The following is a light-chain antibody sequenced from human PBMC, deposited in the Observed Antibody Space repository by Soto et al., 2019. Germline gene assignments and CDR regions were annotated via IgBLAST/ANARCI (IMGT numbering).Light chain of an antibody. Sequence: QSALTQPASVSGSPGQSITISCSGTTRDVGGYHYVSWYQQHPGKAPKLIIYDVSNRPSGVSNRFSASKSGNTASLTISGLQAEDEADYYCNSYTSNSTLPVFGGGTKLTVL. CDR3: NSYTSNSTLPV. J-gene: IGLJ2*01. V-gene: IGLV2-14*01. CDR2: DVS. CDR1: TRDVGGYHY.